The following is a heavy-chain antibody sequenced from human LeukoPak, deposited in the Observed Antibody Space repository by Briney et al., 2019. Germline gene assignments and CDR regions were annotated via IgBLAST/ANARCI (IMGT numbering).Heavy chain of an antibody. D-gene: IGHD3-22*01. CDR3: AKQPPGGYYYESSGYYQYFRH. CDR1: GFTFSSYA. CDR2: ISGGASNT. V-gene: IGHV3-23*01. Sequence: GGSLRLSCAASGFTFSSYAINWVRQAPGKGLEWVSAISGGASNTYYADSVKSRFTISRDNSKNTLYLQMNSLRAEDTAVYYCAKQPPGGYYYESSGYYQYFRHWGQGTLVTVSS. J-gene: IGHJ1*01.